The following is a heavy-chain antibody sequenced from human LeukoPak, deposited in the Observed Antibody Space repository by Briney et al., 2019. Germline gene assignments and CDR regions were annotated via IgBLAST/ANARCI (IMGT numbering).Heavy chain of an antibody. D-gene: IGHD5-24*01. CDR3: ARGNRAGYYLDY. J-gene: IGHJ4*02. CDR1: GGSFSGYY. CDR2: INHSGST. V-gene: IGHV4-34*01. Sequence: SETLSLTCAVYGGSFSGYYWSWIRQPPGKGLEWIGEINHSGSTNYNPSLKSRVTMSVDTSKNQFSLKLSSVTAADTAVYFCARGNRAGYYLDYWGQGTLVTVSS.